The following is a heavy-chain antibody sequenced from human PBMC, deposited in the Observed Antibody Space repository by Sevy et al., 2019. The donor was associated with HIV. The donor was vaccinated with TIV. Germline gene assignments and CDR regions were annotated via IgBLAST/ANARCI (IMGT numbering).Heavy chain of an antibody. CDR3: ASVRPCGGYCYFFDS. V-gene: IGHV1-69*10. Sequence: ASVKVSCKASGGSLSGYGMNWIRQAPGQGLEWTGGIIPRVGLTNYAPKFKGRVTITADEATNTMYIEVRRLTPGGTGVLYCASVRPCGGYCYFFDSWGQGTLVTVSS. CDR1: GGSLSGYG. CDR2: IIPRVGLT. D-gene: IGHD2-21*01. J-gene: IGHJ4*02.